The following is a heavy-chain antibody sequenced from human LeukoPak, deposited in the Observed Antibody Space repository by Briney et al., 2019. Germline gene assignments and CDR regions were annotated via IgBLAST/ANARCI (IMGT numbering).Heavy chain of an antibody. Sequence: GGSLRLSCAASGFTFSDYYMSWIRQAPGKGLEWVSYISSSGSTIYYADSVKGRFTISRDNAKNSLYLQMNSLRAEDTAVYYCARSSEGRYYYDSSGFSYYYYYMDVWGKGTTVTISS. V-gene: IGHV3-11*04. J-gene: IGHJ6*03. CDR1: GFTFSDYY. CDR2: ISSSGSTI. D-gene: IGHD3-22*01. CDR3: ARSSEGRYYYDSSGFSYYYYYMDV.